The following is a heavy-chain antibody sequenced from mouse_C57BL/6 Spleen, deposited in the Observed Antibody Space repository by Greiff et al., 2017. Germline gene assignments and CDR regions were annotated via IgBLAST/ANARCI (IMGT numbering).Heavy chain of an antibody. CDR1: GFTFSSYG. V-gene: IGHV5-6*01. CDR2: ISSGGSYT. CDR3: ARQGTEAWFAY. D-gene: IGHD3-3*01. J-gene: IGHJ3*01. Sequence: EVNVVESGGDLVKPGGSLKLSCAASGFTFSSYGMSWVRQTPDKRLEWVATISSGGSYTYYPDSVKGRFTISIDNAKNTLYLQMSSLKSEDTAMYYCARQGTEAWFAYWGQGTLVTVSA.